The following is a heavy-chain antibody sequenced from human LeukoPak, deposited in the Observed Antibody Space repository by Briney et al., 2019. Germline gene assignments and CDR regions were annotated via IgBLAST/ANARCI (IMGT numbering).Heavy chain of an antibody. J-gene: IGHJ4*02. CDR1: GFTFRSYG. CDR2: IWYDGSNK. V-gene: IGHV3-33*01. CDR3: ARVGSSSSLGFDY. D-gene: IGHD6-6*01. Sequence: PGGSLRLSYAASGFTFRSYGMHWVRQAPGKGLEWVAVIWYDGSNKYCADSVKGRFTISRDNSKNTLYLEMSSLRAEDTAVYYCARVGSSSSLGFDYWGQGTLVTVSS.